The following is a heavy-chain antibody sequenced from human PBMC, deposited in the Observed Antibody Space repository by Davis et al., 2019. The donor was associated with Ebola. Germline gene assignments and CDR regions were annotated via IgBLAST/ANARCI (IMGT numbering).Heavy chain of an antibody. CDR1: GYTFTGYY. J-gene: IGHJ5*02. V-gene: IGHV1-2*02. CDR2: INPNSGGT. D-gene: IGHD4-17*01. Sequence: ASVKVSCKASGYTFTGYYIHWVRQAPGQGLEWMGWINPNSGGTNYAQKFQGRVTMTRDTSISTAYMELSRLRSDDTAVYYCARDLIYGDYARFWFDPWGQGTLVTVSS. CDR3: ARDLIYGDYARFWFDP.